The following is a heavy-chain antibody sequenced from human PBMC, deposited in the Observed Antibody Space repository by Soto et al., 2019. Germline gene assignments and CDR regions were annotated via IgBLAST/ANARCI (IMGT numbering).Heavy chain of an antibody. J-gene: IGHJ6*02. D-gene: IGHD4-4*01. CDR1: GGSFSGYY. V-gene: IGHV4-31*11. CDR2: IYYSGST. CDR3: ARDYSRTPYYYGMDV. Sequence: PSETLSLTCAVYGGSFSGYYWSWIRQHPGKGLEWIGYIYYSGSTYYNPSLKSRVTISVDTSKNQFSLKLSSVTAADTAVYYCARDYSRTPYYYGMDVRGQGTTVTVSS.